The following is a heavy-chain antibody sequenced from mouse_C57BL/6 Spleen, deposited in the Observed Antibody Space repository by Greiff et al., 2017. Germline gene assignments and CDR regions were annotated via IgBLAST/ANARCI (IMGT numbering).Heavy chain of an antibody. CDR2: INPNNGGT. Sequence: EVQLQQSGPELVKPGASVKIPCKASGYTFTDYNMDWVKQSHGKSLEWIGDINPNNGGTIYNQKFKGKATLTVDKSSSTAYMELRSLTSEDTAVYYCARSSLYDYEEFAYWGQGTLVTVSA. V-gene: IGHV1-18*01. D-gene: IGHD2-4*01. CDR1: GYTFTDYN. CDR3: ARSSLYDYEEFAY. J-gene: IGHJ3*01.